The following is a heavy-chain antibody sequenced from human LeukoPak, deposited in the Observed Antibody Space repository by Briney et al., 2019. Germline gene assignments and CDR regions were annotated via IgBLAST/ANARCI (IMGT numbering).Heavy chain of an antibody. CDR2: ISAYNGNT. CDR3: AREVDEFGTTGARPLNY. V-gene: IGHV1-18*01. Sequence: ASVKVSCKASGYTFTSYGISWVRQAPGQGLEWMGWISAYNGNTNYAQKLQGRVTMTTDTSTSTAYMELRSLRSDDTAVYYCAREVDEFGTTGARPLNYWGQGTLVTVSS. J-gene: IGHJ4*02. D-gene: IGHD1-1*01. CDR1: GYTFTSYG.